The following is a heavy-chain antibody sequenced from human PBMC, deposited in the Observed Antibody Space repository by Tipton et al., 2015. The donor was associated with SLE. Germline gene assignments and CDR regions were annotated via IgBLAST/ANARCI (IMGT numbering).Heavy chain of an antibody. D-gene: IGHD3-10*01. CDR3: ARGGSGSSFDY. Sequence: SLRLSCAASGFTFSNYNMNWVRQAPGKGLEWVSYISTTSSTIFYADSVKGRFTISRDNAKNSLFLQMNSLRAEDTAMYYCARGGSGSSFDYWGQGTLVTVSS. V-gene: IGHV3-48*01. J-gene: IGHJ4*02. CDR1: GFTFSNYN. CDR2: ISTTSSTI.